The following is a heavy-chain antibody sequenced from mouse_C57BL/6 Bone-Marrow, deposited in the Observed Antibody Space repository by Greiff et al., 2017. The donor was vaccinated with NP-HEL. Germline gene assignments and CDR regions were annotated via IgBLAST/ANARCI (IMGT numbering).Heavy chain of an antibody. CDR3: AREGWDEGRWYFDV. D-gene: IGHD4-1*01. J-gene: IGHJ1*03. CDR1: GFTFSDYY. V-gene: IGHV5-16*01. CDR2: INYDGSST. Sequence: EVQLVESEGGLVQPGSSMKLSCTASGFTFSDYYMAWVRQVPEKGLEWVANINYDGSSTYYLDSLKSRFIISRDNAKNILYLQMSSLKSEDTATYYCAREGWDEGRWYFDVWGTGTTVTVSS.